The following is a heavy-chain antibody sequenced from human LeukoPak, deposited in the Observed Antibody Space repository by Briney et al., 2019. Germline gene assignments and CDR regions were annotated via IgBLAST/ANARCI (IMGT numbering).Heavy chain of an antibody. CDR1: GGSFSGYY. Sequence: SETLSLTCAVYGGSFSGYYWSWIRQPPGKGLEWIGEINHSGSTNYNPSLKSRVAISVDTSKNQFSLKLSSVTAADTAVYYCARGARWFDPWGQGTLVTVSS. J-gene: IGHJ5*02. V-gene: IGHV4-34*01. CDR3: ARGARWFDP. CDR2: INHSGST.